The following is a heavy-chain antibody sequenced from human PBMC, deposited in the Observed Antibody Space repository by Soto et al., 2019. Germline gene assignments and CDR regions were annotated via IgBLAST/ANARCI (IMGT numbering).Heavy chain of an antibody. J-gene: IGHJ1*01. CDR3: ARERSGVTSSWQAVQH. Sequence: QVQLVESGGGLVKPGGSLRLSCAASGFTFSDYYMSWIRQAPGKGLEWVSYIASSGSNIYYAVSVKGRFTISRDNAKNSLYMQMNSLRAEDTAVYYCARERSGVTSSWQAVQHWGQGTLVTVS. CDR1: GFTFSDYY. CDR2: IASSGSNI. V-gene: IGHV3-11*01. D-gene: IGHD6-13*01.